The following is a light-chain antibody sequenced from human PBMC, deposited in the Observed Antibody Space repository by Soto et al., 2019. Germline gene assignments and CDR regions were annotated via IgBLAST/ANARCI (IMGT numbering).Light chain of an antibody. CDR3: QQYSTYPYT. Sequence: DTQMTQSPSSVSASVGDKVTITCRASQGIRGWLAWYQQKPGEAPKLLIYQASSLQSGIPSRFSGSGSGTEFTLTISSLQPDDSATYYCQQYSTYPYTFGQGTKVDI. CDR1: QGIRGW. V-gene: IGKV1-5*03. J-gene: IGKJ2*01. CDR2: QAS.